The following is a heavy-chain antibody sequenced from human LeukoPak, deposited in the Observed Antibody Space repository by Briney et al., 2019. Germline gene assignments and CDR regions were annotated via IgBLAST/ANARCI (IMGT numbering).Heavy chain of an antibody. D-gene: IGHD3-10*01. Sequence: PGGSLRLSCAASGFTFISYVMHWVRQAPGKGLEWVAFIRYDGSNKYYADSVKGRFTISRDNSKNTLYLQMNSLRAEDTAVYYCAKDGSNYYGSGSYFDYWGQGTLVTVSS. V-gene: IGHV3-30*02. CDR2: IRYDGSNK. CDR3: AKDGSNYYGSGSYFDY. CDR1: GFTFISYV. J-gene: IGHJ4*02.